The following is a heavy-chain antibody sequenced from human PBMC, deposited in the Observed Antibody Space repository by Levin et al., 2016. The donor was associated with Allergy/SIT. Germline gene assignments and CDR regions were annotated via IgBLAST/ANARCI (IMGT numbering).Heavy chain of an antibody. CDR2: ISRGGSTL. CDR1: GFTFSNHN. Sequence: GESLKISCAASGFTFSNHNMNWVRQAPGKGLEWVSYISRGGSTLYYADSVKGRFTISRDNAKNSLSLQMNSLRGEDTAVYYCARDQSEWQNAFDIWGQGTMVTVSS. V-gene: IGHV3-48*01. J-gene: IGHJ3*02. CDR3: ARDQSEWQNAFDI. D-gene: IGHD3-3*01.